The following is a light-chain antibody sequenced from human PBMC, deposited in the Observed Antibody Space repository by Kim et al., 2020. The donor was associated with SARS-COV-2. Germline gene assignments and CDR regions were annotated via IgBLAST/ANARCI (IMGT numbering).Light chain of an antibody. V-gene: IGKV1-5*03. CDR3: HQYKTYSWA. J-gene: IGKJ1*01. Sequence: AAVWDRVTISFRASQSISGWLAWYQQKPGKAPKVLLYQASNLESGVPSRFSGSGSGTEFTLTISGLQPDDFATYYCHQYKTYSWAFGQGTKVDIK. CDR1: QSISGW. CDR2: QAS.